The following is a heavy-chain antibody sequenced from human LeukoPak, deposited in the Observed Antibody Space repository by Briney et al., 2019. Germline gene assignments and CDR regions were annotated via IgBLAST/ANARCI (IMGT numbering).Heavy chain of an antibody. Sequence: ASVKFSCKASGYTFTGYYMYWVRQAPGQGLEWMGRINPNSGGTNYAQKFQGRVTMTRDTSISTAYMELSRLRSDDTAVYYCARGRGIVGANDAFDIWGQGTMVTVSS. CDR1: GYTFTGYY. J-gene: IGHJ3*02. CDR2: INPNSGGT. D-gene: IGHD1-26*01. CDR3: ARGRGIVGANDAFDI. V-gene: IGHV1-2*06.